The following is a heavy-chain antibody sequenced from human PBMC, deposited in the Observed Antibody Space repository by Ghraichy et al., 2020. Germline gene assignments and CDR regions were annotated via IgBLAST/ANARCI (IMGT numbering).Heavy chain of an antibody. Sequence: SCKASGYTFTSYAMHWVRQAPGQRLEWMGWINAGNGNTKYSQKFQGRVTITRDTSASTAYMELSSLRSEDTAVYYCARAFWSGYYPFDYWGQGTLVTVSS. CDR2: INAGNGNT. D-gene: IGHD3-3*01. CDR1: GYTFTSYA. CDR3: ARAFWSGYYPFDY. V-gene: IGHV1-3*01. J-gene: IGHJ4*02.